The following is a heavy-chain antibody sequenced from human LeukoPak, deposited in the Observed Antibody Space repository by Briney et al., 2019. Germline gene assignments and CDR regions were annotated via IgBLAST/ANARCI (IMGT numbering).Heavy chain of an antibody. D-gene: IGHD5-18*01. CDR2: INPSGGST. Sequence: ASVTVSCKASGYTFTSYYMHWVRQAPGQGLEWMGIINPSGGSTSYAQKFQGRVTMTRDTSTSTVYMELSSLRSEDTAVYYCAGDPNTAMVHSVYYYYGMDVWGQGTTVTVSS. V-gene: IGHV1-46*01. CDR1: GYTFTSYY. CDR3: AGDPNTAMVHSVYYYYGMDV. J-gene: IGHJ6*02.